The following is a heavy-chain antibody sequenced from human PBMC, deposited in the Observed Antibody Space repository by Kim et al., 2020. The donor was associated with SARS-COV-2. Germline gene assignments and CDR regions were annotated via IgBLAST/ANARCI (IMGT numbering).Heavy chain of an antibody. V-gene: IGHV4-61*02. CDR2: IYTSGST. D-gene: IGHD6-13*01. CDR1: GGSISSGSYY. CDR3: ASRKGYSSSWYYDRRPTPRDYYYYGMDV. J-gene: IGHJ6*02. Sequence: SETLSLTCTVSGGSISSGSYYWSWIRQPAGKGLEWIGRIYTSGSTNYNPSLKSRVTISVDTSKNQFSLKLSSVTAADTAVYYCASRKGYSSSWYYDRRPTPRDYYYYGMDVWGQGTTVTVSS.